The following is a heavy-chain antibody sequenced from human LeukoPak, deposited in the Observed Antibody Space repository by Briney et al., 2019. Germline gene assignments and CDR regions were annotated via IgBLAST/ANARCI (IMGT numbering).Heavy chain of an antibody. J-gene: IGHJ5*02. V-gene: IGHV3-7*01. CDR1: GFPFSNYW. D-gene: IGHD4-23*01. CDR3: ARDRGYSTFDN. CDR2: MKEDGGEI. Sequence: GGSLRLSCAASGFPFSNYWMSWVRQAPGKGLEWVANMKEDGGEINYVDSVKGRFTISRDNAKNSLYLHMNSVRVEDTAVYYCARDRGYSTFDNWGQGTLVTVSS.